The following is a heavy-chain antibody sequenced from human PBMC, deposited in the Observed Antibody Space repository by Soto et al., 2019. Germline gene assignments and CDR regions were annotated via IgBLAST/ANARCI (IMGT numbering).Heavy chain of an antibody. CDR2: IKQDGSEK. J-gene: IGHJ6*02. V-gene: IGHV3-7*01. CDR1: GFTFSSYW. Sequence: GGSLRLSCAASGFTFSSYWMSWVRQAPGKGLEWVANIKQDGSEKYYVDSVKGRFTISRDNAKNSLYLQMNSLRAEDTAVYYCARDQSQFWSGYFESYYYYGMDVWGQGTTVPVS. CDR3: ARDQSQFWSGYFESYYYYGMDV. D-gene: IGHD3-3*01.